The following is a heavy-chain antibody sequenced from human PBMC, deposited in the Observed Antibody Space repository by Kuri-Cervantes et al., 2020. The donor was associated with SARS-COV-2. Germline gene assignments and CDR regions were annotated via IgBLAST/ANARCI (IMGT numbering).Heavy chain of an antibody. D-gene: IGHD1-7*01. CDR3: ARGFELLRDFDL. CDR2: TTDDGTNK. V-gene: IGHV3-30-3*01. J-gene: IGHJ2*01. CDR1: GFTFSTYT. Sequence: GESLKISCAASGFTFSTYTMHWVRQAPGKGLEWVAVTTDDGTNKYYADSVKGRLTISRDNSKNTLYLQMNSLRTEDTAMYYCARGFELLRDFDLWGRGTLVTVSS.